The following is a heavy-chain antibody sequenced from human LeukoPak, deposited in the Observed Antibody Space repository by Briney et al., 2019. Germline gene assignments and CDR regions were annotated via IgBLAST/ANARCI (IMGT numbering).Heavy chain of an antibody. Sequence: SQTLSLTCTVSGGSISSGGYYWSWIRQPPGKGLEWIGYIYYSGSTNYNPSLKSRVTISVDTSKNQFSLKLSSVTAADTAVYYCARHGPLSYSNYGEFDPWGQGTLVTVSS. V-gene: IGHV4-61*08. J-gene: IGHJ5*02. CDR2: IYYSGST. CDR3: ARHGPLSYSNYGEFDP. CDR1: GGSISSGGYY. D-gene: IGHD4-11*01.